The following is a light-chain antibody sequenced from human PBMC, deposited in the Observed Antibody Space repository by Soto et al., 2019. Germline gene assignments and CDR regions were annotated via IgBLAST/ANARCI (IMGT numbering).Light chain of an antibody. V-gene: IGKV3-15*01. J-gene: IGKJ2*01. CDR3: QQYNNWPLYA. Sequence: EIVMTQSPATLSVSPGERATLSCRASQSVSSNLAWYQQKPGQAPRLLIYGASTRATGIPARFSGSGSGTGFTLTISSLQSEDVAVYYCQQYNNWPLYAFGQGTKLEIK. CDR2: GAS. CDR1: QSVSSN.